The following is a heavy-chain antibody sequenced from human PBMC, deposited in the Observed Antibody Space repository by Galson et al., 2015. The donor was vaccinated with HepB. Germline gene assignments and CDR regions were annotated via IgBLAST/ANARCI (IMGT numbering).Heavy chain of an antibody. D-gene: IGHD4-23*01. CDR3: ARGFGGNGGC. Sequence: SLRLSCAASGFPFSGSWMTWFRQAAGKGPQWVAHIKQDGSEKKYLDAVEGRFTISRDNAKNSVSLQTDSLRPEDTAVYYCARGFGGNGGCWGQGTLVTVSS. J-gene: IGHJ4*02. CDR1: GFPFSGSW. CDR2: IKQDGSEK. V-gene: IGHV3-7*03.